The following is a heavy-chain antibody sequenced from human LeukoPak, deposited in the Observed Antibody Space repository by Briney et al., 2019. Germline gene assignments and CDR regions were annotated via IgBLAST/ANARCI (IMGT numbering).Heavy chain of an antibody. V-gene: IGHV3-23*01. D-gene: IGHD5-12*01. CDR2: ITASGRDT. J-gene: IGHJ4*02. CDR3: ATKRDGFTL. Sequence: GGSLRLSCTASGFSFNTYAMTWVRQAPGKGPEWISAITASGRDTYCADSVKGRVTISRDNSNNMLFLQMNSLGAEDTALYYCATKRDGFTLWGQGTQVTVSS. CDR1: GFSFNTYA.